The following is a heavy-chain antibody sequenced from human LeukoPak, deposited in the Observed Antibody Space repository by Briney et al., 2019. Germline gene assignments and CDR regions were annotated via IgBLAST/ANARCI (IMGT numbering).Heavy chain of an antibody. D-gene: IGHD1-26*01. V-gene: IGHV1-46*01. CDR1: GYTFTSQY. J-gene: IGHJ4*02. CDR3: ARDPLGGNGY. Sequence: ASVKVSCKASGYTFTSQYVHWVRQAPGRGLEWMGIINPSGGSTRYAQKFQGRVTMTRDTSISTGYMELTRLRSDGTAVYYCARDPLGGNGYWGQGTLVTVSS. CDR2: INPSGGST.